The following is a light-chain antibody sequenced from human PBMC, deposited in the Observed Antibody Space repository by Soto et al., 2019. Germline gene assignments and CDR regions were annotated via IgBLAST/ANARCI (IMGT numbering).Light chain of an antibody. CDR2: GAS. Sequence: EIVLTQSPGTLSLSPGERATLSCRASQSVSSSYLAWYQQKPGQAPRLLIYGASSRATGIPDRFSGSGSGTYFTLTISRLGPEDFAVYYCQQYGSSPPEGAFGQGTRLEIK. V-gene: IGKV3-20*01. CDR3: QQYGSSPPEGA. CDR1: QSVSSSY. J-gene: IGKJ5*01.